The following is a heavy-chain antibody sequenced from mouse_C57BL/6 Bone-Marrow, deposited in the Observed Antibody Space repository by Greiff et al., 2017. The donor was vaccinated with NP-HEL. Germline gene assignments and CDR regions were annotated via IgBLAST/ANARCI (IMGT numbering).Heavy chain of an antibody. V-gene: IGHV1-64*01. CDR1: GYTFTSYW. CDR2: IHPNSGST. J-gene: IGHJ2*01. CDR3: ARKTQFITTPYFDY. Sequence: QVQLQQPGAELVKPGASVKLSCKASGYTFTSYWMHWVKQRPGQGLEWIGMIHPNSGSTNYNEKFKSKATLTVDKYSSTAYMQLSSLTSADSAVYYCARKTQFITTPYFDYWGQGTTRTVSS. D-gene: IGHD1-1*01.